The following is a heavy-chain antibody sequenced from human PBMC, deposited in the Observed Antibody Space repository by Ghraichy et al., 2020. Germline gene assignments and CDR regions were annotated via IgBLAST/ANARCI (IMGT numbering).Heavy chain of an antibody. CDR2: ISSSSSTI. Sequence: GGSLRLSCAASGFTFSSYSMNWVRQAPGKGLEWVSYISSSSSTIYYADSVKGRFTIARDNAKNSLYLQMNSLTAEDTAVYYCARVSPYYYYGMDVWGQGTTVTVSS. J-gene: IGHJ6*02. CDR1: GFTFSSYS. CDR3: ARVSPYYYYGMDV. V-gene: IGHV3-48*01.